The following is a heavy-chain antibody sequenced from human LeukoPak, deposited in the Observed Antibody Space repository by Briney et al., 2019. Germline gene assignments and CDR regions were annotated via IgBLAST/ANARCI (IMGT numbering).Heavy chain of an antibody. CDR1: GGSFSGYY. Sequence: SETLSLTCAVYGGSFSGYYWSWIRQPPGKGLEWIGEINHSGSTNYNLSLKSRVTISVDTSKNQFSLKLSSVTAADTAVYYCARDSGDTTAPSTFDYWGQGTLVTVSS. J-gene: IGHJ4*02. V-gene: IGHV4-34*01. CDR2: INHSGST. CDR3: ARDSGDTTAPSTFDY. D-gene: IGHD5-12*01.